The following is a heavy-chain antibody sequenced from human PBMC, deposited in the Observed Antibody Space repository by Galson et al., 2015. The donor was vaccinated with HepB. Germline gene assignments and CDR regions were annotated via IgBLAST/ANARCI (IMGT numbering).Heavy chain of an antibody. V-gene: IGHV1-18*01. D-gene: IGHD6-13*01. CDR2: ISAYNGNT. Sequence: SVKVSCKASGYTFTNYNINWVRQAPGQGLQWMGWISAYNGNTNYAQKFQGRVTMTIDTSTRTVYMDLRNLRSDDTAVYYCARSGTAAGFLGHWGQGTLVTVSS. CDR1: GYTFTNYN. CDR3: ARSGTAAGFLGH. J-gene: IGHJ4*02.